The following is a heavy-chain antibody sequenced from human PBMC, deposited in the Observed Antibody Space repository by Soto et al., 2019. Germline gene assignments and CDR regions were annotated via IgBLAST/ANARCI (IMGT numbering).Heavy chain of an antibody. Sequence: SETLSLTCAVYGGSFSGYYWSWIRQPPGKGLEWIGEINHSGSTNYNPSLKSRVTISVDTSKNQFSLKLSSVTAADTAVYYCARGELWFGELGGMDVWGQGTTVTVSS. CDR3: ARGELWFGELGGMDV. V-gene: IGHV4-34*01. D-gene: IGHD3-10*01. CDR1: GGSFSGYY. J-gene: IGHJ6*02. CDR2: INHSGST.